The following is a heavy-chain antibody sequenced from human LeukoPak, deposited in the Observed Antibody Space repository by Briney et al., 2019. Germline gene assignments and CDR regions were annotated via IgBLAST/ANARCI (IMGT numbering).Heavy chain of an antibody. CDR1: GFTFSNAW. CDR2: IKSKTDGGTT. CDR3: PTAGGVRQQALDY. Sequence: GGSLRLSCAASGFTFSNAWMSWVRQAPGKGLEWVGRIKSKTDGGTTDYAAPVKGRFTISRDDSKNTLYLQMNSLKTEDTAVYYCPTAGGVRQQALDYGGQGTLVTVSS. D-gene: IGHD6-13*01. V-gene: IGHV3-15*01. J-gene: IGHJ4*02.